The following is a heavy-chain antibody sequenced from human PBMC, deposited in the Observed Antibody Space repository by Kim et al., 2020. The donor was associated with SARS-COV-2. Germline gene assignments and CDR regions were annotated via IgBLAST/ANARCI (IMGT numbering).Heavy chain of an antibody. D-gene: IGHD6-19*01. CDR2: IWYDGSNK. CDR3: ASHSSGWYVFDY. J-gene: IGHJ4*02. V-gene: IGHV3-33*01. Sequence: GGSLRLSCAASGFTFSSYGMHWVRQAPGKGLEWVAVIWYDGSNKYYADSVKGRFTISRDNSKNTLYLQMNSLRAEDTAVYYCASHSSGWYVFDYWGQGTLVTVSS. CDR1: GFTFSSYG.